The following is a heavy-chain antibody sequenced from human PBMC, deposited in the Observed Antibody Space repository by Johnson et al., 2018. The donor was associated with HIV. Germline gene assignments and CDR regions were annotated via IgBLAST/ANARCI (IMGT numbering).Heavy chain of an antibody. V-gene: IGHV3-20*04. D-gene: IGHD1-26*01. CDR3: ARGWVGATLRAFDI. Sequence: VQLVESGGGVVRPGGSLRLACAATGFTFDDYGMSWVRQGPGKGLEWVSGINWNGGNTDFADAVKGRFNVSRDNATNSLYLQMNSLRAEDTAMYYCARGWVGATLRAFDIWGQGTMVTVSS. CDR2: INWNGGNT. CDR1: GFTFDDYG. J-gene: IGHJ3*02.